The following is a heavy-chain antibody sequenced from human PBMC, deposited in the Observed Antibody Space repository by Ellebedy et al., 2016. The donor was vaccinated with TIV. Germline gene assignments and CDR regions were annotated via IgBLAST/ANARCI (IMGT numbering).Heavy chain of an antibody. V-gene: IGHV4-34*01. J-gene: IGHJ4*02. CDR3: ARGRTAMVTKPNYFDS. CDR2: INHSGST. Sequence: SETLSLTXAVYGGSFSGYYWTWIRQPPGKGLEWIGEINHSGSTKYNPSLKGRVTTSVDTSKNQFSLKLSYVTAADMGVYYCARGRTAMVTKPNYFDSWGQGTLVTVSS. D-gene: IGHD5-18*01. CDR1: GGSFSGYY.